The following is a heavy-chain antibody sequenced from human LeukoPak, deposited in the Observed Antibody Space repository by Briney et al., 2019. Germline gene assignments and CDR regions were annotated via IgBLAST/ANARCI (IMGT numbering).Heavy chain of an antibody. CDR1: GFTFSSYE. Sequence: GGSLRLSCAASGFTFSSYEMNWVRQAPGKVLEWVSYISSSGSTIYYADSVKGRFTISRDNAKNSLYLQMNSLRAEDTAVYYCAREPPGPDGYYDSSGYNKYFQHWGQGTLVTVSS. CDR3: AREPPGPDGYYDSSGYNKYFQH. J-gene: IGHJ1*01. V-gene: IGHV3-48*03. CDR2: ISSSGSTI. D-gene: IGHD3-22*01.